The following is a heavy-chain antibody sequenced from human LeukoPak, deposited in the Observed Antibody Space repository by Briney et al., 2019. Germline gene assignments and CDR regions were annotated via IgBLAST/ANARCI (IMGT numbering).Heavy chain of an antibody. J-gene: IGHJ5*02. D-gene: IGHD3-3*01. CDR3: ARESGRYYDFWSGSGNWFDP. Sequence: SETLSLTCTVSGGSISSYYWSWIRQPPGKGLEWIGYIYYSGSTNYNPSLKSRVTISVDTSKNQFSLKLSSVTAADTAVYYCARESGRYYDFWSGSGNWFDPWGQGTLVTVSS. V-gene: IGHV4-59*01. CDR2: IYYSGST. CDR1: GGSISSYY.